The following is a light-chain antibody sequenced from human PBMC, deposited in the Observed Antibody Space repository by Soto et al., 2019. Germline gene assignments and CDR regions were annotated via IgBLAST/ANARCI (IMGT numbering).Light chain of an antibody. Sequence: EIELTQSPGTLSLSPGERATLSCRASQSVSSSYLAWYQQKPGQAPRLLIYGASSRATGIPDRFSGSGSGTDFTLPISRLEPEDFAVYYCQQYGSSPYTFGQGTKLEIK. CDR2: GAS. CDR1: QSVSSSY. CDR3: QQYGSSPYT. V-gene: IGKV3-20*01. J-gene: IGKJ2*01.